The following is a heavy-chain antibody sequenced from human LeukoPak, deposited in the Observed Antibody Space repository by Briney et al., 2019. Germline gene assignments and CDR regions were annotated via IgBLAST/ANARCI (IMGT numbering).Heavy chain of an antibody. J-gene: IGHJ3*02. Sequence: ASVKVSCKASGYTFTCYDINWVRQATGQGLEWMGWMNPNSGNTGYAQRFQGRVTMTRNTSISTAYMELSSLRSEDTAVYYCARGGLGYFDWRGSFDIWGQGTMVTVSS. V-gene: IGHV1-8*01. CDR2: MNPNSGNT. CDR1: GYTFTCYD. CDR3: ARGGLGYFDWRGSFDI. D-gene: IGHD3-9*01.